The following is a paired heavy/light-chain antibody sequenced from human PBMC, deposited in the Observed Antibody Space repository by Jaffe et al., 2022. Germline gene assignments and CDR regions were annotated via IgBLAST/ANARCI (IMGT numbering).Heavy chain of an antibody. Sequence: EVQLVQSRGEVKKPGESLKISCKASGYIFTRYWIAWVRQMPGKGLEWMGVIHPSDSDTEYNSSFEGQVTMSVDRSLNVAYLQWDSLRASDTAVYYCARHNSGFCGGARCRHFDLWGRGTLVIVSS. CDR2: IHPSDSDT. J-gene: IGHJ2*01. D-gene: IGHD2-21*01. CDR3: ARHNSGFCGGARCRHFDL. CDR1: GYIFTRYW. V-gene: IGHV5-51*01.
Light chain of an antibody. CDR1: QSVDIN. CDR3: QQYDNWPRYT. J-gene: IGKJ2*01. V-gene: IGKV3-15*01. CDR2: AAS. Sequence: EIVLMQSPATLSLSPGRTATLSCRASQSVDINLAWYQQKPGQAPRLLIYAASTRATGIPARFSGSGSGTDFTLTISSLQSEDFATYYCQQYDNWPRYTFGLGTRLEIK.